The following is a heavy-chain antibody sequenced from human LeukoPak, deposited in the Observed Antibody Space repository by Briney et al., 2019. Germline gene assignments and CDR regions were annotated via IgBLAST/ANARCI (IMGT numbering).Heavy chain of an antibody. CDR1: GGSISSSSYY. CDR3: ARGFRGDNFDY. J-gene: IGHJ4*02. Sequence: SETLSLTCTVSGGSISSSSYYWGWIRQPPGKGLEWIGSIYYSGSTYYNPSLKSRVTISVDTSKNQFSLKLSSVTAADTAVYYCARGFRGDNFDYWGQGTLVTVSS. D-gene: IGHD7-27*01. CDR2: IYYSGST. V-gene: IGHV4-39*07.